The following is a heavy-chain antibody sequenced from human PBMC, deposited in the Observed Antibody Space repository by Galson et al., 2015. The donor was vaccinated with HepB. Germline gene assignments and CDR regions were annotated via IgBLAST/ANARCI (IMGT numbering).Heavy chain of an antibody. J-gene: IGHJ4*02. V-gene: IGHV3-23*01. CDR2: ISGGGGST. D-gene: IGHD2-2*01. Sequence: SLRLSCAASGFTFSNYAMSWVRQAPGKGLEWVSGISGGGGSTYYAASVKGRFTISRDNSKNTLYVQMNSLRAEDTAIYYCAKDQDLKGYCTSTSCRGAEYWGQGTLVTVYS. CDR1: GFTFSNYA. CDR3: AKDQDLKGYCTSTSCRGAEY.